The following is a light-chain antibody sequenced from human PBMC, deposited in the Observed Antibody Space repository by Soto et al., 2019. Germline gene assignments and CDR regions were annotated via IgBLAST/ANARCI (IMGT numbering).Light chain of an antibody. CDR3: QQYNNWPPLT. V-gene: IGKV3-20*01. CDR2: GAS. CDR1: QSVSSNY. Sequence: EIVLTQSPGTLSLSPGERATLSCRASQSVSSNYLAWYQQKPGQAPRLHIYGASSRATGIPDRFSGSGSGTDFTLSISRLEPEDFAVYYCQQYNNWPPLTFGGGTKVDIK. J-gene: IGKJ4*01.